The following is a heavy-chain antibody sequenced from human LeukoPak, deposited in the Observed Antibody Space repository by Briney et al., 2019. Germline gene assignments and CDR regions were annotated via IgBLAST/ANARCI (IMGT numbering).Heavy chain of an antibody. Sequence: GASVKVSCKASGGTFSSYAISWVRQAPGQGLEWMGGIIPIFGTANYAQKFQGRVTITADESTSTAYMELSSLRSEDTAVYYCARGDSGSYLTDCWGQGTLVTVSS. V-gene: IGHV1-69*13. CDR1: GGTFSSYA. CDR2: IIPIFGTA. J-gene: IGHJ4*02. D-gene: IGHD1-26*01. CDR3: ARGDSGSYLTDC.